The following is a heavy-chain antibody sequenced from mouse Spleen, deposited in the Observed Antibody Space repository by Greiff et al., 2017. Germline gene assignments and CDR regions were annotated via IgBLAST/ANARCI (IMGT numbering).Heavy chain of an antibody. CDR1: GYTFTSYW. J-gene: IGHJ3*01. D-gene: IGHD2-4*01. Sequence: QVQLKQPGAELVKPGASVKLSCKASGYTFTSYWMQWVKQRPGQGLEWIGEIDPSDSYTNYNQKFKGKATLTVDTSSSTAYMQLSSLTSEDSAVYYCARKYDYDVFAYWGQGTLVTVSA. CDR3: ARKYDYDVFAY. V-gene: IGHV1-50*01. CDR2: IDPSDSYT.